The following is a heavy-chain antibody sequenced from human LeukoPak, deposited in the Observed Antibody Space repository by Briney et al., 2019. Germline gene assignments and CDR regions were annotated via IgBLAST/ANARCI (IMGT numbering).Heavy chain of an antibody. V-gene: IGHV4-34*01. D-gene: IGHD4-17*01. CDR3: ARGVRGYGDADY. Sequence: PSETLSLTCAVYGGSFSGHYWSWIRQPPGKGLEWIGEINHSGSTNYNPSLKSRVTISVDTSKNQFSLKLSSVTAADTAVYYCARGVRGYGDADYWGQGTLVTVSS. CDR1: GGSFSGHY. CDR2: INHSGST. J-gene: IGHJ4*02.